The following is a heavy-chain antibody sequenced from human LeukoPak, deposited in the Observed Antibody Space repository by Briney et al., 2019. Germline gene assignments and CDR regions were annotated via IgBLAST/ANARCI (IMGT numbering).Heavy chain of an antibody. V-gene: IGHV3-23*01. CDR3: AKSSGRGYYLFDY. J-gene: IGHJ4*02. CDR2: ISDSGGRT. Sequence: GGSLRLSCAVSGFTFSTYAMSWVRQAPGKGLEWVSFISDSGGRTYYADSVKGRFIIYRDNSKNTLNLQMDSLRGEDTAVYYCAKSSGRGYYLFDYWGQGTVVTVSS. D-gene: IGHD6-25*01. CDR1: GFTFSTYA.